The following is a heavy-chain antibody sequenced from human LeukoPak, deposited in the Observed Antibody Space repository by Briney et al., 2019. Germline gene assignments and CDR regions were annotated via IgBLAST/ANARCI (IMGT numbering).Heavy chain of an antibody. CDR2: IFYSGST. V-gene: IGHV4-59*01. CDR1: GGSISGSY. Sequence: SETLSLTCTVSGGSISGSYWSWIRQPPGKGLEWIGYIFYSGSTNYNPSLKSRVTISVDTSKNQFSLKLSSVTAADTAVYYCARGEWDLLFDYWGQGTLVTVSS. CDR3: ARGEWDLLFDY. J-gene: IGHJ4*02. D-gene: IGHD1-26*01.